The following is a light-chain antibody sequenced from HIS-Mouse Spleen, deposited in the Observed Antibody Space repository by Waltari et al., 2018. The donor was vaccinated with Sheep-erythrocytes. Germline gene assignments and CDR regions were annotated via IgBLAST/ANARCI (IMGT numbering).Light chain of an antibody. J-gene: IGLJ1*01. CDR2: EVS. Sequence: QSALTQPPSASGSPGQSVTISCTGTSSDVGGYNYVSWYQPHPGKAPTRMIYEVSKRPSGVPDPFSGSKSGNTASLTISGLQAEDEADYCCCSYAGSYNHVFATGTKVTVL. CDR1: SSDVGGYNY. CDR3: CSYAGSYNHV. V-gene: IGLV2-8*01.